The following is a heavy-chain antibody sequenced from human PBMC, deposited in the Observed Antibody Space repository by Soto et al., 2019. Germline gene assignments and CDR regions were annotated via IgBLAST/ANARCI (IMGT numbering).Heavy chain of an antibody. D-gene: IGHD3-22*01. CDR3: ARGDGDRYDGNGYLGRH. Sequence: EGQLVESGGGLVQPGESLTLSCAASGFPFSSYLMHWVRQDPGNGLVWVSRIKSDGSGTYYADSVKERFTFSRDNARNKFYLQMNSLGVEDTAVYFCARGDGDRYDGNGYLGRHWGQGTLVTVSS. V-gene: IGHV3-74*01. CDR1: GFPFSSYL. CDR2: IKSDGSGT. J-gene: IGHJ4*02.